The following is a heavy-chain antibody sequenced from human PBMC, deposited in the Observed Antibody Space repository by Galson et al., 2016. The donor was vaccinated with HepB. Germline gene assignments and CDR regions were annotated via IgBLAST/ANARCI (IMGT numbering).Heavy chain of an antibody. CDR1: GFTFSNYW. D-gene: IGHD3-9*01. V-gene: IGHV3-7*03. Sequence: SLRPSCAASGFTFSNYWISWVRQAPGKGLEWVANINTDGSAKFYVDSVKGRFTISRDNAKNSLYLEMNSLRDGDTAMYYCARDVDVATYDIWGQGTMVTVSS. J-gene: IGHJ3*02. CDR3: ARDVDVATYDI. CDR2: INTDGSAK.